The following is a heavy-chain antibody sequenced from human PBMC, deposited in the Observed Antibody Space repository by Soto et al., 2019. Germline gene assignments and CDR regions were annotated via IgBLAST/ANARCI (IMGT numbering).Heavy chain of an antibody. CDR3: TREVGRHTITPGDG. V-gene: IGHV3-30-3*01. D-gene: IGHD7-27*01. J-gene: IGHJ4*02. CDR1: GFSLGGYA. CDR2: TSYDGSNQ. Sequence: GGTLRLSCAASGFSLGGYAMHWVRQAPGKGLKWVAFTSYDGSNQAYSDSVRGRFTISRDNSQNTVSLQMNSPRLEATAVYYCTREVGRHTITPGDGWCQGAPVTVSS.